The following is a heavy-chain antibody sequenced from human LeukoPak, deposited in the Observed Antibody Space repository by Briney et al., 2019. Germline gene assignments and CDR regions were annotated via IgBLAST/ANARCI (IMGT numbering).Heavy chain of an antibody. CDR3: ATWGDYDSSDGDAFDI. V-gene: IGHV3-30*02. CDR2: IRYDGSNK. Sequence: GGSLRLSCAASGFTFSSYGMHWVRQAPGKGLEWVAFIRYDGSNKYYADSVKGRFTISKDNSKNTLYLQMNSLRAEDTAVYYCATWGDYDSSDGDAFDIWGQGTMVTVSS. J-gene: IGHJ3*02. D-gene: IGHD3-22*01. CDR1: GFTFSSYG.